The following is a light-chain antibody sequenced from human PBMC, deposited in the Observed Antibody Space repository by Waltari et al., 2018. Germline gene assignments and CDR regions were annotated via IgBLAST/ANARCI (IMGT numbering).Light chain of an antibody. V-gene: IGLV4-69*01. CDR3: QTWDTGTHVV. Sequence: QVVLTQSPSASASLGASVKLTCTLRSGHSSYAIPWHQQQPEKGPRYLMKVSSAGSHQKGDGIPDRFSGSSSGTERYLTISSVQSEDEADYYCQTWDTGTHVVFGGGTKLTVL. CDR2: VSSAGSH. J-gene: IGLJ2*01. CDR1: SGHSSYA.